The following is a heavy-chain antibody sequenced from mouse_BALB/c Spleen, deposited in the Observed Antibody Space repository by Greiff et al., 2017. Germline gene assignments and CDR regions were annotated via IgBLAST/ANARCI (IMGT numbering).Heavy chain of an antibody. CDR3: ARGRVYYAMDY. Sequence: EVQGVESGGGLVKPGGSLKLSCAASGFTFSDYYMYWVRQTPEKRLEWVATISDGGSYTYYPDSVKGRFTISRDNAKNNLYLQMSSLKSEDTAMYYCARGRVYYAMDYWGQGTSVTVSS. V-gene: IGHV5-4*02. CDR2: ISDGGSYT. CDR1: GFTFSDYY. J-gene: IGHJ4*01.